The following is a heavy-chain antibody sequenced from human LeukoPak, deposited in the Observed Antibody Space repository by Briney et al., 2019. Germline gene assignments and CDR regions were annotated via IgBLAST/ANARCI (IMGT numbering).Heavy chain of an antibody. Sequence: PGGSLKLSCAASGFTFSGSTIHWVRQASGKGLDWVGRMRSKANSFVTTYAASVQGRFTISRDDSKNTAYLQMNNLKIEDTAVYYFTTDQFNSFDVWGQGTVVTVSA. V-gene: IGHV3-73*01. CDR3: TTDQFNSFDV. D-gene: IGHD5-24*01. J-gene: IGHJ3*01. CDR1: GFTFSGST. CDR2: MRSKANSFVT.